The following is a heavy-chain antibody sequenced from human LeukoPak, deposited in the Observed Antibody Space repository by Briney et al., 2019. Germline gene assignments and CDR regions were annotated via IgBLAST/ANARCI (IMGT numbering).Heavy chain of an antibody. Sequence: PSETLSLTCTVSGGSISSGGYYWSWIRQHPGTGLEWIGYIYYSGSTYYNPSLKSRVTISVDTSKNQFSLKLSSVTAADTAVYYCASLGYSSSWYAFDYWGQGTLVTVSS. CDR1: GGSISSGGYY. V-gene: IGHV4-31*03. J-gene: IGHJ4*02. D-gene: IGHD6-13*01. CDR3: ASLGYSSSWYAFDY. CDR2: IYYSGST.